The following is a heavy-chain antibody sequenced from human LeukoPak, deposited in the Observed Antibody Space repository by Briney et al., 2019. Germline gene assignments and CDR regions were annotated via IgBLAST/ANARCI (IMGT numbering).Heavy chain of an antibody. D-gene: IGHD2-2*01. CDR3: ARDAVVPAAMFTYYYYMDV. CDR2: INSDGSST. J-gene: IGHJ6*03. V-gene: IGHV3-74*01. Sequence: GGSLRLSCAASGFTFSSYWTHWVRQAPGKGLVWVSRINSDGSSTNYADSVKGRFTISRDNAKNTLYLQMNSLRAEDTAVYYCARDAVVPAAMFTYYYYMDVWGKGTTVTVSS. CDR1: GFTFSSYW.